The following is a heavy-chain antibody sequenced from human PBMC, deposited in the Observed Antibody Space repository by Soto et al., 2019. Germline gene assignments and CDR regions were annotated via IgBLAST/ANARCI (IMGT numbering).Heavy chain of an antibody. Sequence: ASVKVSCKASGYTFTSYYMHWVRQAPGQGLEWMGIINPSGGSTSYAQKFQGRVTMTRDTSTSTVYMELSSLRSEDTAVYYCARDLSGPGGSSIVATEFDYWGQGTLVTVSS. CDR2: INPSGGST. CDR3: ARDLSGPGGSSIVATEFDY. V-gene: IGHV1-46*03. J-gene: IGHJ4*02. D-gene: IGHD5-12*01. CDR1: GYTFTSYY.